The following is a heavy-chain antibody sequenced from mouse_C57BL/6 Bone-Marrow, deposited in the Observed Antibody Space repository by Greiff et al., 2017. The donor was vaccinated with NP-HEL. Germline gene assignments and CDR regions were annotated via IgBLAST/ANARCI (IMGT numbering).Heavy chain of an antibody. Sequence: VQLQQPGAELVKPGASVKLSCKASGYTFTSYWMHWVKQRPGQGLEWIGMIHPNSGSTNYNEKFKSKATLTVDKSSSTADMQLSSLTSEDAAVYYCARSSGRSGYLDYWGQGTTLTVSS. CDR1: GYTFTSYW. CDR2: IHPNSGST. J-gene: IGHJ2*01. CDR3: ARSSGRSGYLDY. V-gene: IGHV1-64*01. D-gene: IGHD3-2*02.